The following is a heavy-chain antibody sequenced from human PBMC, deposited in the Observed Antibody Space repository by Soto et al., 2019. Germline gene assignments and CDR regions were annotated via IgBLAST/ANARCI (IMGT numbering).Heavy chain of an antibody. D-gene: IGHD5-12*01. CDR2: ISNGGVST. CDR3: AKFRGYPWFFDY. V-gene: IGHV3-23*01. CDR1: GFTFSSYA. Sequence: EVQLLESGGDLVQPGGSLRLSCAASGFTFSSYAMGWVRQAPGKGLEWVSAISNGGVSTYYADSVKGRFTISRDNSHNMLFLQMNSLRAEDMAVYYCAKFRGYPWFFDYWGQGTLVTVST. J-gene: IGHJ4*02.